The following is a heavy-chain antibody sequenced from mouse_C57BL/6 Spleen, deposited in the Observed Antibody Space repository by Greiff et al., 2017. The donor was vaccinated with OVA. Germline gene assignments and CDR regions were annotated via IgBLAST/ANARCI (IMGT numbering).Heavy chain of an antibody. CDR3: AYFTTVVATKAMDY. V-gene: IGHV1-85*01. CDR2: IYPRDGST. CDR1: GYTFTSYD. Sequence: QVQLKQSGPELVKPGASVKLSCKASGYTFTSYDINWVKQRPGQGLEWIGWIYPRDGSTKYNEKFKGKATLTVDTSSSTAYMELHSLTSEDSAVYFCAYFTTVVATKAMDYWGQGTSVTVSS. J-gene: IGHJ4*01. D-gene: IGHD1-1*01.